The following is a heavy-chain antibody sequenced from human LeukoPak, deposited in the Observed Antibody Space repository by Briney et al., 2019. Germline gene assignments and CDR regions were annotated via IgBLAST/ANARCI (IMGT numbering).Heavy chain of an antibody. CDR3: ARFGTELQQLLREPHDAFDI. CDR2: IYHSGST. Sequence: PSETLSLTCTVSGFSISSGYYWGWIRQPPGKGLGWIGRIYHSGSTYYNPSLKSRVTISVDASKNQFSLQPSSVTAADTAVYYCARFGTELQQLLREPHDAFDIWGQGTMVTVSS. D-gene: IGHD6-13*01. V-gene: IGHV4-38-2*02. CDR1: GFSISSGYY. J-gene: IGHJ3*02.